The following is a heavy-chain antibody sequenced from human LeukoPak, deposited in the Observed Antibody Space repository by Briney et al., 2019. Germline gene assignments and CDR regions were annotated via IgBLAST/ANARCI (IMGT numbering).Heavy chain of an antibody. Sequence: ASVNVSCKASGYTFNSYAMHWVRQAPGQRLEWMGWINAGNGNTKYSQKFQGRVTITRDTSASTAYMELSSLRSEDTAVYYCARDRAETHLDYWGHGTLVTVSS. D-gene: IGHD6-13*01. V-gene: IGHV1-3*01. J-gene: IGHJ4*01. CDR3: ARDRAETHLDY. CDR1: GYTFNSYA. CDR2: INAGNGNT.